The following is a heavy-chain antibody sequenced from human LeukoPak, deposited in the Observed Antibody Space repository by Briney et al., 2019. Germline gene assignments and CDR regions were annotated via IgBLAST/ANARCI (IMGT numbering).Heavy chain of an antibody. CDR2: ISGSGGST. CDR3: AKDRVAVTGHTGGLDY. V-gene: IGHV3-23*01. CDR1: GFTFTIYA. D-gene: IGHD6-19*01. J-gene: IGHJ4*02. Sequence: PGGSLRLSCAASGFTFTIYAMSWVRQAPGKGLEWVSGISGSGGSTYAESVKGRFTISRDNSKNTLYLQMNSLSAEDTAIYYCAKDRVAVTGHTGGLDYWGRGTLVTVSS.